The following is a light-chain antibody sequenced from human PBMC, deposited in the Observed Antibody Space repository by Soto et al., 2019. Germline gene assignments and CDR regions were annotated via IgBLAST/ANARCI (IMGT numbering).Light chain of an antibody. CDR2: AVT. CDR1: SSNIGAGYD. CDR3: QSYGRRLSGGV. J-gene: IGLJ3*02. V-gene: IGLV1-40*01. Sequence: QAVVTQPPSVSGAPGQRATISCTGGSSNIGAGYDVHWYQQLPGAAPKLLIAAVTSRPSGVPDRFSGSKSGTSAYLAITGLRAEDEADCYCQSYGRRLSGGVFGGGTKLTVL.